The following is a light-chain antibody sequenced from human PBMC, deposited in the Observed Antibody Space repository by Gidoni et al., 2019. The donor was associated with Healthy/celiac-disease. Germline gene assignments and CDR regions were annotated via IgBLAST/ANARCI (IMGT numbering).Light chain of an antibody. J-gene: IGLJ1*01. Sequence: SYVLTQPPSVSVAPGKTARITCGGNNIGSKSVHWYQQKPGQAPVLVIYYDSDRPSGIPERFSGSNSGNTATLTISRVEAGDEADYYCQVWDSSSDLGVFGTGTKVTV. V-gene: IGLV3-21*04. CDR1: NIGSKS. CDR2: YDS. CDR3: QVWDSSSDLGV.